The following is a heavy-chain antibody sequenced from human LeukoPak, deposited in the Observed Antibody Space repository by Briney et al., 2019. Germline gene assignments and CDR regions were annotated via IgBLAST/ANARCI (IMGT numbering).Heavy chain of an antibody. D-gene: IGHD6-13*01. V-gene: IGHV1-2*02. CDR1: GYTFTGYY. Sequence: GASVKVSCKASGYTFTGYYMHWVRQAPGQGLEWMGWINPNSGGTNYAQKFQGRVTMTRDTSISTAYMELSRLRSDDTAVYYCARGLRRAAAGTNNWFDPWGQGTLVTVSS. CDR2: INPNSGGT. J-gene: IGHJ5*02. CDR3: ARGLRRAAAGTNNWFDP.